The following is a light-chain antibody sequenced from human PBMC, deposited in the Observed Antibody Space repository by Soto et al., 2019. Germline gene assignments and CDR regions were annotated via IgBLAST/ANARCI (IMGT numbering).Light chain of an antibody. CDR3: AAWDDSLDGPG. J-gene: IGLJ2*01. CDR1: SSSIGSND. CDR2: RNS. Sequence: QSVLTQPPSASGTPGQRVTISCSGSSSSIGSNDVSWYQHLPGAAPKLLISRNSERPPGVSDRFSGSKSGTSASLAINGLQSEDEADYYCAAWDDSLDGPGFGGGTKLTVL. V-gene: IGLV1-44*01.